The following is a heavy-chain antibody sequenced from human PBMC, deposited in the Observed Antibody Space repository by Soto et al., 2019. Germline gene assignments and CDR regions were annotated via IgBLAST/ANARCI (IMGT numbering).Heavy chain of an antibody. Sequence: EVQLLESGGGLVQPGGSLRLSCAASGFTFSSYAMSWVRQAPGKGLEWVSSIGGGDDHRYYAESVKGRFTISRDNSKRIVVLQMTSLSAEDTARYYCAKDSQSQNSVWGPYDFWGQGTVVTVSS. CDR3: AKDSQSQNSVWGPYDF. V-gene: IGHV3-23*01. CDR2: IGGGDDHR. CDR1: GFTFSSYA. J-gene: IGHJ3*01. D-gene: IGHD3-16*01.